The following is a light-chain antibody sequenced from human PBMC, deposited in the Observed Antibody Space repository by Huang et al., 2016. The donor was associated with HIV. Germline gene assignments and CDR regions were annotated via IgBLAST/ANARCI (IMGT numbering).Light chain of an antibody. J-gene: IGKJ1*01. Sequence: DIQMTQSPSTLSASVGDSVTITCRASQSFTTWFAWYQQKPGKAPKLLIYDVSSLESGVPSRFSGSGSGTEVTLTISSLQPDDFATYYCQQYDGYPWTFGQGTKVEIK. CDR1: QSFTTW. CDR2: DVS. CDR3: QQYDGYPWT. V-gene: IGKV1-5*01.